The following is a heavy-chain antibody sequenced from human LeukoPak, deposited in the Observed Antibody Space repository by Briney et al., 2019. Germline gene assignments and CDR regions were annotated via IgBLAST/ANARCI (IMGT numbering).Heavy chain of an antibody. CDR3: ARAPYGSGSYSNY. J-gene: IGHJ4*02. CDR2: IDPKSGGT. D-gene: IGHD3-10*01. CDR1: GYTFTGYY. V-gene: IGHV1-2*02. Sequence: GASVEVSCKASGYTFTGYYMNWVRQAPGQGLEWMGWIDPKSGGTSYAQKFQGRVTMTRDTSISTAYMELSRLSSDDTAVYYCARAPYGSGSYSNYWGQGTLVTVSS.